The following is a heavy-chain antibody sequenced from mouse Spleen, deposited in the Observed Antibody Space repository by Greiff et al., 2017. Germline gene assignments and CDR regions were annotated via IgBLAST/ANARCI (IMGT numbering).Heavy chain of an antibody. CDR2: IYPGDGDT. CDR3: ARRGITTATGAMDY. CDR1: GYAFSSYW. Sequence: LQQSGASVKIACKASGYAFSSYWMNWVKQRPGKGLEWIGQIYPGDGDTNYNGKFKGKATLTADKSSSTAYMQLSSLTSEDSAVYFCARRGITTATGAMDYWGQGTSVTVSS. V-gene: IGHV1-80*01. J-gene: IGHJ4*01. D-gene: IGHD1-2*01.